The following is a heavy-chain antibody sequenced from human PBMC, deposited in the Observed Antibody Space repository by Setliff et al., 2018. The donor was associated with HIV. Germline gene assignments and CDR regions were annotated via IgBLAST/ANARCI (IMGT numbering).Heavy chain of an antibody. CDR1: GGSIKSSSDY. J-gene: IGHJ3*02. D-gene: IGHD3-3*01. CDR3: ARRDYNFSGTFDI. V-gene: IGHV4-61*05. CDR2: IYTSGSA. Sequence: PSETLSLTCTVSGGSIKSSSDYWGWIRQSPGKGLEWIGYIYTSGSATYNPSLKSRVTISIDTSKNQFSLRLDSVTAADTAVYYCARRDYNFSGTFDIWGQGTMVTVSS.